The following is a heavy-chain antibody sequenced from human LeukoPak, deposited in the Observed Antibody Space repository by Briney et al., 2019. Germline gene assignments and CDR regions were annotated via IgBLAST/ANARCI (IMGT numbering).Heavy chain of an antibody. CDR1: GFNFSNYW. CDR2: INQDGSEK. CDR3: ARDDGYYYGSGSH. Sequence: QPGGSLRLSCGASGFNFSNYWMNWVRQAPGKGLEWVANINQDGSEKYYVDSVKGRFTISRDNAKNSLFLRMNSLRADDTAVYYCARDDGYYYGSGSHWGQGTLVTVSS. D-gene: IGHD3-10*01. J-gene: IGHJ4*02. V-gene: IGHV3-7*03.